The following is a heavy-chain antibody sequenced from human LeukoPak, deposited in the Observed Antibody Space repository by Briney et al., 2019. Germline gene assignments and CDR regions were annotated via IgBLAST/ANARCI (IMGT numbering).Heavy chain of an antibody. V-gene: IGHV3-7*01. Sequence: GGSLRLSCAASGFTFSSYWMSWVRQAPGKGLEWVANIKQDGSEKYYVDSVKGRFTISRDNAKNSLYLQMNSLRAEDTAVYYCARVVRYSSSWKPFDYWGQGTLVTVSS. D-gene: IGHD6-13*01. CDR2: IKQDGSEK. CDR1: GFTFSSYW. CDR3: ARVVRYSSSWKPFDY. J-gene: IGHJ4*02.